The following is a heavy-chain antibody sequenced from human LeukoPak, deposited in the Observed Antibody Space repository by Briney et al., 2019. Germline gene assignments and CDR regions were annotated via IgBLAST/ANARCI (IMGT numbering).Heavy chain of an antibody. Sequence: PSETLSLTCTVSGGSISSSSYYWGWIRQPPGKGLEWIGSIYYSGSTYYNPSLKSRVTISVDTSKNQFSLKLSSVTAADTAVYYCARDPVTYWGQGTLVTVSS. D-gene: IGHD2-21*02. J-gene: IGHJ4*02. CDR1: GGSISSSSYY. CDR3: ARDPVTY. CDR2: IYYSGST. V-gene: IGHV4-39*02.